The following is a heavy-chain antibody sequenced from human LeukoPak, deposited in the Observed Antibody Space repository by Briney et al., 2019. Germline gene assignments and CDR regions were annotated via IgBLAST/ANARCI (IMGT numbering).Heavy chain of an antibody. Sequence: ASVKVSCKASGYTFTSYGISWVRQAPGQGLEWMGWINTGNGNTKYSQEFQGRVSITRDTSASTAYMELSSLRSEDMAVYYCARDLSYYDYVWGTYRSWLDPWGQGTLVTVSS. CDR2: INTGNGNT. CDR3: ARDLSYYDYVWGTYRSWLDP. D-gene: IGHD3-16*02. J-gene: IGHJ5*01. CDR1: GYTFTSYG. V-gene: IGHV1-3*03.